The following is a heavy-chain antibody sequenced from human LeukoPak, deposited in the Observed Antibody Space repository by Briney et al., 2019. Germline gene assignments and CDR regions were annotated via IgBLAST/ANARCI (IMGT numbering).Heavy chain of an antibody. D-gene: IGHD2-15*01. J-gene: IGHJ5*02. CDR3: ARPLGYCSGGSCSWP. V-gene: IGHV4-34*01. CDR1: GFTFSSYE. CDR2: INHSGST. Sequence: PGGSLRLSCAASGFTFSSYEMNWVRQPPGKGLEWIGEINHSGSTNYNPSLKSRVTISVDTSKNQFSLKLSSVTAADTAVYYCARPLGYCSGGSCSWPWGQGTLVTVSS.